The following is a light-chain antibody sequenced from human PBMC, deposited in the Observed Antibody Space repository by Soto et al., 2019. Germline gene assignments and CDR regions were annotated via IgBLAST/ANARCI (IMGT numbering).Light chain of an antibody. CDR1: QRVSSSY. CDR2: GAS. Sequence: EIVLTQSPGTLSLSPGERATLSCRASQRVSSSYLAWYQQKPGQAPRLLIYGASSSATGIPDRFSGSGSGTDFTLTISRLEPEDFAVYYCQQDGSSPPYTFGQGTKLEIK. V-gene: IGKV3-20*01. CDR3: QQDGSSPPYT. J-gene: IGKJ2*01.